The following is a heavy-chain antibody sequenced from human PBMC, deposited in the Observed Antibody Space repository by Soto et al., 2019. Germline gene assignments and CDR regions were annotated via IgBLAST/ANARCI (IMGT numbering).Heavy chain of an antibody. CDR2: IKSKINGGTT. CDR1: GFTFTNTW. D-gene: IGHD2-15*01. J-gene: IGHJ4*02. V-gene: IGHV3-15*01. CDR3: TAERYCSGGSCPSY. Sequence: EVQLVESGGGLVNPGGSLRLSCTDSGFTFTNTWMSWVRQAPGKGLEWVGRIKSKINGGTTDYAAPVKGRFAVSRDDSKNTLYLQKNSLKVEDTALYYCTAERYCSGGSCPSYWGQGILVTVSS.